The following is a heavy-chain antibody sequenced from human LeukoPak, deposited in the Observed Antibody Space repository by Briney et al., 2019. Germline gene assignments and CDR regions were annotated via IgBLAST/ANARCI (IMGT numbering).Heavy chain of an antibody. J-gene: IGHJ4*02. CDR3: ARRTRGGSCGGFDY. Sequence: SQTLTLTGTVPGASISSGGYYWSWIRQHPGKGLEWLAYIYYSVTTYYNPSLKSRVTISVDTSKSQFSLKLSTVTAADTAVYYCARRTRGGSCGGFDYWGQGTLVTVSS. D-gene: IGHD2-15*01. V-gene: IGHV4-31*03. CDR2: IYYSVTT. CDR1: GASISSGGYY.